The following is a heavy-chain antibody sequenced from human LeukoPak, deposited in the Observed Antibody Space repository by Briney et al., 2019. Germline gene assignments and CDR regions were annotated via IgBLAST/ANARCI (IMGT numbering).Heavy chain of an antibody. D-gene: IGHD1-26*01. CDR1: GFTFRAYW. CDR2: INQDGSER. J-gene: IGHJ4*03. V-gene: IGHV3-7*01. Sequence: GGSRRLSCEASGFTFRAYWMSWVRQAPGQGLEWVASINQDGSERHFADSVQGRFTISRDNARNSLSLQMDSLRADDTGVYFCARDGCTATTCTTLGGSNHWAQGTLVTVSS. CDR3: ARDGCTATTCTTLGGSNH.